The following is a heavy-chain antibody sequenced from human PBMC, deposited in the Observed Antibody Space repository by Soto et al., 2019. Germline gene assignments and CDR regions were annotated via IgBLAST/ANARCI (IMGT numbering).Heavy chain of an antibody. D-gene: IGHD2-2*01. J-gene: IGHJ5*02. Sequence: QVQLVQSGAEVKKPGASVRVSCKASGYAFINHNINWVRQATGQGLEWMGWMNPKSGNTGYAQKFQGRFTMTRSTTISPAYMELTSMASEDTAGDYSARDNILEPAASSWVDPWGQGTLVTVSS. CDR3: ARDNILEPAASSWVDP. CDR1: GYAFINHN. CDR2: MNPKSGNT. V-gene: IGHV1-8*01.